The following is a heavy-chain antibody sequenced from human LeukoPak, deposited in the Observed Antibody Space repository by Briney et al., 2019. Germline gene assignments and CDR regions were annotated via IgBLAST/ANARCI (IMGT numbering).Heavy chain of an antibody. CDR1: GGSISSGSYY. V-gene: IGHV4-61*02. D-gene: IGHD6-13*01. J-gene: IGHJ3*02. CDR3: ARRRYSSSWYRRGEAFDI. Sequence: PSETLSLTCTVSGGSISSGSYYWSWIRQPAGKGLEWIGRIYTSGSTNYNPSLKSRVTISVDTSKNQFSLKLSSVTAADTAVYYCARRRYSSSWYRRGEAFDIWGQGTMVTVSS. CDR2: IYTSGST.